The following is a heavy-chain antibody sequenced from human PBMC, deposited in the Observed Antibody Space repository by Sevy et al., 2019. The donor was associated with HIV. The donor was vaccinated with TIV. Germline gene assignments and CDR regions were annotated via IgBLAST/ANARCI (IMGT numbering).Heavy chain of an antibody. CDR3: ARSEYSGYDLFDY. CDR1: GGSISSGGYY. Sequence: TLSLTCTVSGGSISSGGYYWSWIRQHPGKGLEWIGYIYYSGSTYYNPSLKSRVTISVDTSKNQFSLKLSSVTAADTAVCYCARSEYSGYDLFDYWGQGTLVTVSS. J-gene: IGHJ4*02. CDR2: IYYSGST. V-gene: IGHV4-31*03. D-gene: IGHD5-12*01.